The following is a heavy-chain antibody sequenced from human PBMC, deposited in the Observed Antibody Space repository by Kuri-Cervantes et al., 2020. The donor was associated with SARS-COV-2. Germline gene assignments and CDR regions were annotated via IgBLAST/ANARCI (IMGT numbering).Heavy chain of an antibody. CDR3: VAVAGTGYFDY. CDR2: ISGSGGST. CDR1: GFTFSDYY. D-gene: IGHD6-19*01. J-gene: IGHJ4*02. V-gene: IGHV3-23*01. Sequence: LSLTCAASGFTFSDYYMNWVRQAPGKGLEWVSAISGSGGSTYYADSVKGRFTISRDNSKNTLYLQMNSLRAEDTAVYYCVAVAGTGYFDYWGQGTLVTVSS.